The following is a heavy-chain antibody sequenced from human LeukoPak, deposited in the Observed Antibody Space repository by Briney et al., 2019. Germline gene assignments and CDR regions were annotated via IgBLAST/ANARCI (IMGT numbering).Heavy chain of an antibody. CDR3: ARVSPNRFLDY. V-gene: IGHV3-48*01. Sequence: PGGSLRLSCEASGFTLSSYSMNWVRQAPGKGLEWVSYIGSSSIIIYYADSVKGRFTISRDNAKNSLYLQMNSLRAEDTAVYYCARVSPNRFLDYWGQGTLVTVSS. CDR2: IGSSSIII. J-gene: IGHJ4*02. CDR1: GFTLSSYS. D-gene: IGHD1-14*01.